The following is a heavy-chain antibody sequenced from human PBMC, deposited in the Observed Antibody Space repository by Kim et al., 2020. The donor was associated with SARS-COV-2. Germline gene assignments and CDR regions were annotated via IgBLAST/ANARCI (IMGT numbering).Heavy chain of an antibody. CDR1: GGSISSGNYY. CDR3: AGDWGGGSGSYYRALDT. D-gene: IGHD3-10*01. Sequence: SETLSLTCTVSGGSISSGNYYWSWIGQHQGKGLEWIGYIYNSGSAYYNPSLKSRVTITVDTSKNQFSLKLNSVTAADTAVYYCAGDWGGGSGSYYRALDTRGQGTTVTISS. CDR2: IYNSGSA. V-gene: IGHV4-31*03. J-gene: IGHJ3*02.